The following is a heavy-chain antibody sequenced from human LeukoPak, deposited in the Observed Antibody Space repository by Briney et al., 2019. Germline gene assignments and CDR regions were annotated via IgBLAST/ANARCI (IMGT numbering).Heavy chain of an antibody. D-gene: IGHD3-22*01. CDR3: ATYYGSRGDFDF. J-gene: IGHJ4*02. CDR2: MNPSGGT. CDR1: GNAFTNYY. Sequence: ASVKVSCKASGNAFTNYYMHWVRQAPGHGLEWMGVMNPSGGTSSAQRFQGRVALTRDMPTSTIYMELSSLSFDDTAVYYCATYYGSRGDFDFWGQGTLVTVSS. V-gene: IGHV1-46*01.